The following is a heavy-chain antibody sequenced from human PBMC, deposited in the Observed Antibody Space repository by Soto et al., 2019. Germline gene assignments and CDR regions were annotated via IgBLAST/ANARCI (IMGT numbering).Heavy chain of an antibody. CDR1: GFTFSSYA. V-gene: IGHV3-30-3*01. CDR2: ISYDGSNK. CDR3: ARDPYYYYHGMDV. Sequence: QVQLVESGGGVVQPGRSLRLSCAASGFTFSSYAMHWVRQAPGKGLEWVAVISYDGSNKYYADSVKGRFTISRDNSKNTLYLQMNSLRAEDTAVYYCARDPYYYYHGMDVSGQGTTVTVSS. J-gene: IGHJ6*02.